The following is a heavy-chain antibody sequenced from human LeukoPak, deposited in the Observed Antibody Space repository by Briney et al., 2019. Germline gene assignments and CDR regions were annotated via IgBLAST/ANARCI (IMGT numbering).Heavy chain of an antibody. V-gene: IGHV1-8*01. CDR2: MNPNSGRT. D-gene: IGHD3-9*01. CDR1: GYTLTSYD. J-gene: IGHJ4*02. Sequence: ASAKVSCKASGYTLTSYDINWVRQATGQGLEWMGWMNPNSGRTGYAQNFQGRITITRNTSISTAYMELSSLRSEDTAVYCCARDPGQYYDILTGYYTPYYFDYWGQGTLVTVSS. CDR3: ARDPGQYYDILTGYYTPYYFDY.